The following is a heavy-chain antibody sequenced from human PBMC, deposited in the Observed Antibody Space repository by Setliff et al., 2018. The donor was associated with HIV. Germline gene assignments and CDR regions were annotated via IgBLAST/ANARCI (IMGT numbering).Heavy chain of an antibody. CDR2: IYYSGAA. D-gene: IGHD1-26*01. Sequence: SETLSLTCTVSGGSISGGGYYWTWIRQYPGRGLEWIGYIYYSGAAYYKPSLRSRVTISVDTSMNQFSLNLNSVTAADTAVYYCARGSIGLGSYRNAYYFDFWGQGVLVTVSS. CDR1: GGSISGGGYY. J-gene: IGHJ4*02. V-gene: IGHV4-31*03. CDR3: ARGSIGLGSYRNAYYFDF.